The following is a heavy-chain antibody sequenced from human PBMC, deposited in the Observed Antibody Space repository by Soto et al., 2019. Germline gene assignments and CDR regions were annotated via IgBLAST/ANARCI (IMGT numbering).Heavy chain of an antibody. Sequence: QVQLQESGPGLVKPSQTLSLTCTVSGGSISSGGYYWSWIRQHPGKGLEWIGYIYYSGSTYYNPSLKSRVTISVDTSKSQFSLKLSSVTAADTAVYYCATLKRGVDYYYYGMDVWGQGTTVTVSS. D-gene: IGHD3-10*01. CDR1: GGSISSGGYY. V-gene: IGHV4-31*03. J-gene: IGHJ6*02. CDR2: IYYSGST. CDR3: ATLKRGVDYYYYGMDV.